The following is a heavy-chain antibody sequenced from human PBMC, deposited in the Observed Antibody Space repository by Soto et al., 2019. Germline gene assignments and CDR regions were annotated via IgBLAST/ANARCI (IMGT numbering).Heavy chain of an antibody. Sequence: GGSLRLSCAASGFTFSTYSMNWVRQAPGKGLEWVAYINSTGTINYYAGSVKGRFTISRDNAKNSLYLQMNSLRAEDTAVYYCARMSSSISPGCWGQGTLATVSS. J-gene: IGHJ4*02. CDR3: ARMSSSISPGC. CDR1: GFTFSTYS. D-gene: IGHD2-2*01. CDR2: INSTGTIN. V-gene: IGHV3-48*01.